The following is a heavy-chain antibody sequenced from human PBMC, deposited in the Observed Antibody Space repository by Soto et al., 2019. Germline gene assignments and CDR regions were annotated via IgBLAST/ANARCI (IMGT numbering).Heavy chain of an antibody. CDR1: GGTFSSYA. Sequence: QVQLVQSGAEVKKPGSSVKVSCKASGGTFSSYAISWVRQAPGQGLEWMGGIIPIFGTANYAQTFQGRVTITADESTSTAYMELSSLRSEDTAVYYCARDRQPQMGEASGNWYFDLWGRGTLVTVSS. CDR3: ARDRQPQMGEASGNWYFDL. V-gene: IGHV1-69*01. CDR2: IIPIFGTA. J-gene: IGHJ2*01. D-gene: IGHD3-16*01.